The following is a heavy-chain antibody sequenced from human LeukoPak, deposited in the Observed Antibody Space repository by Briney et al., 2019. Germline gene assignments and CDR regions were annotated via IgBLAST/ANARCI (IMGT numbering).Heavy chain of an antibody. J-gene: IGHJ4*02. Sequence: GASVKVSCKASGDSFSTYAITWVRQAPGQGLEWMGGIIPVIRTTNYAQKFQGRVTITTDESTSTAYMELSSLRSEDTAVYYCARPFCSSPYCVPIWGQGTLVTVSS. CDR1: GDSFSTYA. V-gene: IGHV1-69*05. D-gene: IGHD2-2*01. CDR3: ARPFCSSPYCVPI. CDR2: IIPVIRTT.